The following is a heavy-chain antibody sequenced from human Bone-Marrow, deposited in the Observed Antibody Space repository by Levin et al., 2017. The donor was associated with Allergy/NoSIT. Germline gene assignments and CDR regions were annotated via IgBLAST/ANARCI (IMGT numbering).Heavy chain of an antibody. J-gene: IGHJ4*02. V-gene: IGHV4-39*01. CDR2: IYYSGST. CDR1: GGSISSSSYY. Sequence: SETLSLTCTVSGGSISSSSYYWGWIRQPPGKGLEWIGSIYYSGSTYYNPSLKSRVTISVDTSKNQFSLKLSSVTAADTAVYYCASLPTNWDETGGYWGQGTLVTVAS. CDR3: ASLPTNWDETGGY. D-gene: IGHD1-14*01.